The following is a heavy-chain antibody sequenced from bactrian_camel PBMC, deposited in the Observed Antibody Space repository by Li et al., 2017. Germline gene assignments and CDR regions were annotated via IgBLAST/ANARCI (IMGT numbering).Heavy chain of an antibody. CDR2: IDTGDGST. D-gene: IGHD1*01. Sequence: HVQLVESGGGSVQAGGSLRLSCEGSGRTYDKWCMGWFRQAPGGKREGIATIDTGDGSTYYLNSVEGRFTISHDNAKNTLYLQMNSLKPEDTAMYYCAAGGPGTGGALRLFFTGRPFDAWGQGTQVTVS. V-gene: IGHV3S54*01. CDR3: AAGGPGTGGALRLFFTGRPFDA. CDR1: GRTYDKWC. J-gene: IGHJ6*01.